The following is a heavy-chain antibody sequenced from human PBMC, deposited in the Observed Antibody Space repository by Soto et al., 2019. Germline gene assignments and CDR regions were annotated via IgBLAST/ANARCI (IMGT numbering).Heavy chain of an antibody. D-gene: IGHD3-22*01. CDR2: ISGSGGST. V-gene: IGHV3-23*01. CDR1: GFTFSSYA. J-gene: IGHJ3*02. Sequence: GGSLRLSCAASGFTFSSYAMSWVRQAPGKGLEWVSAISGSGGSTYYADSVKGRFTISRDNSKNTLYLQMNSLRAEDTAVYYCAKDWRYYDSSGYPRGAFDIWGQGTMVTVSS. CDR3: AKDWRYYDSSGYPRGAFDI.